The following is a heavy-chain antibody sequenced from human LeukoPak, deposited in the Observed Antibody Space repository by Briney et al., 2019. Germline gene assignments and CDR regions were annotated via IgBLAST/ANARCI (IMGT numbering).Heavy chain of an antibody. CDR2: INPNSGGT. J-gene: IGHJ4*02. Sequence: ASVKVSCKASGYTFTGYYMHWVRQAPGQGLEWMGWINPNSGGTNYAQKFQGRVTMTRDTSISTAYMELSRLRSDDTAVYYCARMPDDYSNGLDYWGQGTLVTVSS. D-gene: IGHD4-11*01. V-gene: IGHV1-2*02. CDR3: ARMPDDYSNGLDY. CDR1: GYTFTGYY.